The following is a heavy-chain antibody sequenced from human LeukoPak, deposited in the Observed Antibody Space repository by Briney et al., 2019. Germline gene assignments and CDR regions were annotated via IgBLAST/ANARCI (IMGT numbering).Heavy chain of an antibody. CDR1: GYTFTGYY. V-gene: IGHV1-2*02. J-gene: IGHJ4*02. CDR3: ARGGGYYYDSSGYYYLDY. D-gene: IGHD3-22*01. Sequence: ASVKVSCKASGYTFTGYYMHWVRQAPGQGLEWMGWINPNSGGTNYAQKFQGRVTMTRDTSISTAYMELSRLRSDDTAVYYCARGGGYYYDSSGYYYLDYWGQGTLVTVSS. CDR2: INPNSGGT.